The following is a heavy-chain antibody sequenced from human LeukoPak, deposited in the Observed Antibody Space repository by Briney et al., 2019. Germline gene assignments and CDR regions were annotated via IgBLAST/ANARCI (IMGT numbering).Heavy chain of an antibody. J-gene: IGHJ4*02. D-gene: IGHD3-10*01. Sequence: GASVKVSCKASGYTFTDYYLHWVRQAPGQGLEWMGWINPNNGGTHFGQMSQGRVTVTRDTSISTAYMDLSGLRSDDTAVYYCAREHPAGNYLRDPYPFDYWGQGTLVTVSS. CDR2: INPNNGGT. CDR3: AREHPAGNYLRDPYPFDY. CDR1: GYTFTDYY. V-gene: IGHV1-2*02.